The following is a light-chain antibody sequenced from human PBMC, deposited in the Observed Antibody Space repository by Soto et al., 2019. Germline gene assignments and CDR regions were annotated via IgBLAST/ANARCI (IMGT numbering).Light chain of an antibody. J-gene: IGKJ5*01. CDR1: QTISSW. V-gene: IGKV1-5*03. Sequence: DIQLTQSPSTLSGSVGDRVTITCMASQTISSWLAWYQQKPGKAPKLLIYKASGLESGVPSRFSGSGSGTEFTLTISSLQSEDFAVYYCQQDKNWPPITFGQGTRLEIK. CDR2: KAS. CDR3: QQDKNWPPIT.